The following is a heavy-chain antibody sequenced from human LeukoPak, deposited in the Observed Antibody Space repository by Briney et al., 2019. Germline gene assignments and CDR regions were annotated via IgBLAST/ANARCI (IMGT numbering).Heavy chain of an antibody. Sequence: GGSMRLSCAASGFTFRNYGMHWVRQAPGKGLVWVAFIRYDGSNKYYADSVKGRFTISRDNSKNTLYLQMSSQRAEDTAVYYCAKDWAYSGNYYYFDYWGQGTLVTVSS. J-gene: IGHJ4*02. CDR2: IRYDGSNK. V-gene: IGHV3-30*02. CDR3: AKDWAYSGNYYYFDY. D-gene: IGHD1-26*01. CDR1: GFTFRNYG.